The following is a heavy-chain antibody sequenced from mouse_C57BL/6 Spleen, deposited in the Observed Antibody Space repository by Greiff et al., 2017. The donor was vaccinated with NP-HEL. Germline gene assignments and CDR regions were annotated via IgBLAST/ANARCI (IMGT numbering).Heavy chain of an antibody. V-gene: IGHV1-7*01. CDR1: GYTLTSYW. J-gene: IGHJ2*01. D-gene: IGHD2-4*01. Sequence: VQLQQSGAELAKPGASVKLSCKASGYTLTSYWMHWVKQRPGQGLEWIGYINPSSGYPKYNQKFKDKATLTADKSSSTAYMQLSSLTYEDSAVYYCARWVITTRYFDYWGQGTTLTVSS. CDR3: ARWVITTRYFDY. CDR2: INPSSGYP.